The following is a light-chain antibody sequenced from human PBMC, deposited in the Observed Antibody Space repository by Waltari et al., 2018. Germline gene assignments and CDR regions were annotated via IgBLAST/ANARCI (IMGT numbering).Light chain of an antibody. CDR3: QQLNSYQWT. CDR1: QGISNY. Sequence: IQLTQSPSSLSASVGDRVTITCPASQGISNYLAWYQQKPGKAPKLLIYAASTLQSGVPSRVSGSGSGTDFTLTISSLQPEDFATYYCQQLNSYQWTFGQGTKVEIK. V-gene: IGKV1-9*01. J-gene: IGKJ1*01. CDR2: AAS.